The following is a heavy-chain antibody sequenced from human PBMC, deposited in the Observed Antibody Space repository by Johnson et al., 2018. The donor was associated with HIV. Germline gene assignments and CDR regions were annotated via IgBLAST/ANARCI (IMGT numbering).Heavy chain of an antibody. D-gene: IGHD1-26*01. V-gene: IGHV3-30*04. Sequence: QVQLVESGGGVVQPGRSLRLSCAASEFSFSTYALHWVRQAPGEGLEWVAVISYDGVNKYYADSVKGRFTISRDNAKNSLHLQMNGLRAEDTAVYYCARDRVHGGSYYSGAFDIWGQGTMVTVSS. CDR3: ARDRVHGGSYYSGAFDI. J-gene: IGHJ3*02. CDR2: ISYDGVNK. CDR1: EFSFSTYA.